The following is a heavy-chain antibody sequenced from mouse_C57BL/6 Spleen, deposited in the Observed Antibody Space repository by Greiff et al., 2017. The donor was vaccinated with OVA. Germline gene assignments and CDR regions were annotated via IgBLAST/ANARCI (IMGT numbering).Heavy chain of an antibody. J-gene: IGHJ4*01. CDR3: ARDYYGSSSLAMDY. D-gene: IGHD1-1*01. V-gene: IGHV14-3*01. CDR1: GFNIKNNY. CDR2: IDPANGNT. Sequence: EVQLVESVAELVRPGASVKLSCTASGFNIKNNYMHWVKQRPEQGLEWIGRIDPANGNTKYDPKFQGKATITADTSSNTAYLQLSSLTSEDTAIYYCARDYYGSSSLAMDYWGQGTSVTVSS.